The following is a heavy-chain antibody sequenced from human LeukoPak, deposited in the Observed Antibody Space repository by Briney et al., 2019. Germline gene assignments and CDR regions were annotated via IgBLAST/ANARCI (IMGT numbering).Heavy chain of an antibody. CDR2: INPGGGTT. CDR1: GYTFTTYY. CDR3: ARDLTNCGGDCYYFYYYGMDV. D-gene: IGHD2-21*02. V-gene: IGHV1-46*01. Sequence: GASVKVCCKASGYTFTTYYMHWVRQAPGQGLEWMGIINPGGGTTTYAQKFKGRVTMTRDTSTSTVFMELSSLRSEDTAVYYCARDLTNCGGDCYYFYYYGMDVWGQGTTVTVS. J-gene: IGHJ6*02.